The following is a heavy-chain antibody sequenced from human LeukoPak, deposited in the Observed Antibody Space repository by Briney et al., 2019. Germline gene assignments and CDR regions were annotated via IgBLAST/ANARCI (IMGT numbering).Heavy chain of an antibody. CDR2: ISGSGDST. CDR3: AKDFTAMVRGGDY. CDR1: GFTFSSYA. D-gene: IGHD5-18*01. J-gene: IGHJ4*02. Sequence: GGSLRLSCAASGFTFSSYAMSWVRQAPGKGLEWVSAISGSGDSTFYADSVKGRSTISRDNAKNSLYLQMNSLRAEDTALYYCAKDFTAMVRGGDYWGQGTLVTVSS. V-gene: IGHV3-23*01.